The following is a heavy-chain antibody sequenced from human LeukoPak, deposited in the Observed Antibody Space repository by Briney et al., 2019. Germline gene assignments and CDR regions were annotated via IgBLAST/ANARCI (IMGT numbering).Heavy chain of an antibody. CDR1: GYTFTSYA. J-gene: IGHJ4*02. D-gene: IGHD2-2*01. Sequence: GASVEVSCKASGYTFTSYAMHWVRQAPGQRLEWMGWINAGNGNTKYSQKFQGRVTITRDISASTAYMELGSLRSEDTAVYYCARRYCSGTSCYSPLDYWGQGTLVTVSS. V-gene: IGHV1-3*01. CDR3: ARRYCSGTSCYSPLDY. CDR2: INAGNGNT.